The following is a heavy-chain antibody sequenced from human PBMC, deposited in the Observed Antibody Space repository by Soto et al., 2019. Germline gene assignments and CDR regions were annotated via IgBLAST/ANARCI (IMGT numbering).Heavy chain of an antibody. J-gene: IGHJ4*02. Sequence: EVQLVEAGGGSVQPGGSLRLSCEGSGFTFSSCWMHWVRQAPGKGLVWVARINRDGSSTTYWDPVKGRLTISRDNAKNTLYLQMNSLRAEDTALYYCVRGAAAFAGADYWGQGTLVSVSS. CDR3: VRGAAAFAGADY. D-gene: IGHD2-15*01. CDR2: INRDGSST. CDR1: GFTFSSCW. V-gene: IGHV3-74*01.